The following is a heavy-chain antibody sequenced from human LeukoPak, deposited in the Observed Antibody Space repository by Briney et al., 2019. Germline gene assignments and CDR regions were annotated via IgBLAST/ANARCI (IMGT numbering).Heavy chain of an antibody. J-gene: IGHJ4*02. D-gene: IGHD6-13*01. CDR2: ISSSSSTI. Sequence: GGSLRLSCAPSGFTFSNYAMSWVRQAPGKGLEWVSYISSSSSTIYYADSVKGRFTISRDNAQNSLYLQMNSLRAEDTAIYYCATSTAAAGTDWGQGTLVTVSS. CDR1: GFTFSNYA. V-gene: IGHV3-48*04. CDR3: ATSTAAAGTD.